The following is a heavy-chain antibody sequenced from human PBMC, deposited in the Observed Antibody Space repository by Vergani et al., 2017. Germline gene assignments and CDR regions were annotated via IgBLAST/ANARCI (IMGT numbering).Heavy chain of an antibody. D-gene: IGHD6-25*01. CDR1: GHSFTRHW. CDR3: AGQSWAGSGYYYYVYGMDV. CDR2: IDPSDSYT. Sequence: EVQLVQSGAEVKKPGESLRIPCKGSGHSFTRHWISWVRQMPGKGLEWMGRIDPSDSYTNYSPSFQGNGTISADKSISTDYLQWSSMEASDTAMYYCAGQSWAGSGYYYYVYGMDVWGQGTTVTVSS. J-gene: IGHJ6*02. V-gene: IGHV5-10-1*03.